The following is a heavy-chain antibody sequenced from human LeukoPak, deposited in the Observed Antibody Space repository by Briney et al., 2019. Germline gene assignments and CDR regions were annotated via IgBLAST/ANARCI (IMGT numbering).Heavy chain of an antibody. D-gene: IGHD6-19*01. V-gene: IGHV4-39*01. CDR1: RGSISSTSYY. J-gene: IGHJ4*02. Sequence: SETLSLTCTVSRGSISSTSYYWGRIRQPPGKGLEWIGSIYYGGSTYYNPSLKSRVTISVDTSKNQFSLQLSSVTAADTAVYYCAGMGSSGWYGSTDYWGQGTLVTVSS. CDR2: IYYGGST. CDR3: AGMGSSGWYGSTDY.